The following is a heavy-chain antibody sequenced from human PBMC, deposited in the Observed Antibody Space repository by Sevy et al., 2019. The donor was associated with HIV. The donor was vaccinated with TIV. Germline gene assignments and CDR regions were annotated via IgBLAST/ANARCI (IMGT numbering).Heavy chain of an antibody. V-gene: IGHV3-30*04. J-gene: IGHJ6*02. Sequence: GGSLRLSCAASGFTFSSYAMHWVRQAPGKGLEWVAVISYDGSNKYYADSVKGRFTISRDNSKNTLYLQMNSLGAEDTAVSYCARDLIAARRRVYYYGMDVWGQGTTVTVSS. CDR2: ISYDGSNK. CDR1: GFTFSSYA. D-gene: IGHD6-6*01. CDR3: ARDLIAARRRVYYYGMDV.